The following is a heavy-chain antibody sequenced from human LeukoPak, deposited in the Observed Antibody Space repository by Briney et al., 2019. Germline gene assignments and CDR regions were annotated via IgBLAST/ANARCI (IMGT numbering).Heavy chain of an antibody. V-gene: IGHV3-30-3*01. CDR3: ARIGFGYSYGQGFDY. Sequence: GTSLRLSCVAPGIRFNGYSMNWVRQAPGKGLAWVAAISHDGNNKYYADSVKGRFTISRDNSEKTLYLQMNSLRVEDTAVYYCARIGFGYSYGQGFDYWGQGTLVSVSS. CDR2: ISHDGNNK. CDR1: GIRFNGYS. J-gene: IGHJ4*02. D-gene: IGHD5-18*01.